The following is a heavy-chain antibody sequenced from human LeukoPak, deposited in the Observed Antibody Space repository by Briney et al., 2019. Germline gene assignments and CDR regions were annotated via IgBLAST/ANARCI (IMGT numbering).Heavy chain of an antibody. CDR2: INHSGST. CDR3: ARAGDGGPIDY. J-gene: IGHJ4*02. Sequence: PSETLSLTCAVHGGSFSGYYWSWIRQPPGKGLEWIGEINHSGSTNYNPSLKSRVTISVDTSKNQFSLKLRSVTAADTAVYYCARAGDGGPIDYWGQGTLVTVSS. D-gene: IGHD3-16*01. V-gene: IGHV4-34*01. CDR1: GGSFSGYY.